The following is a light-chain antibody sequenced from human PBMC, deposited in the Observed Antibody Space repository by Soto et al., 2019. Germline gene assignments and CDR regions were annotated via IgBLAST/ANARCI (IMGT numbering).Light chain of an antibody. CDR2: GAS. Sequence: EMVLTQSPGTLSLSPGERATLSCRASESGSSPYVAWYEQKPGQAPRLLIHGASSRATGIPDRFSGSGSGTDFTLTISRLEPEDFAVYYCQQFGSSWTFGQGTKVEIK. CDR3: QQFGSSWT. J-gene: IGKJ1*01. V-gene: IGKV3-20*01. CDR1: ESGSSPY.